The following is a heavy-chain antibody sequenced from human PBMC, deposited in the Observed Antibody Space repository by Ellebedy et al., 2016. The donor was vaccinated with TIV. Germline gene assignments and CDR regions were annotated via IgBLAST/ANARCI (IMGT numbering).Heavy chain of an antibody. J-gene: IGHJ3*02. CDR1: GGSSSSYY. CDR2: IYNSEYT. D-gene: IGHD3-22*01. Sequence: MPSETLSLTCTVSGGSSSSYYWSWIRQPPGKGLEWIGYIYNSEYTNYNRSLKSRVTLPGDTSKKQFSLRLTPVTAADTAVYYCATHDSSGYYGGFDIWGQGTMVIVSS. CDR3: ATHDSSGYYGGFDI. V-gene: IGHV4-59*08.